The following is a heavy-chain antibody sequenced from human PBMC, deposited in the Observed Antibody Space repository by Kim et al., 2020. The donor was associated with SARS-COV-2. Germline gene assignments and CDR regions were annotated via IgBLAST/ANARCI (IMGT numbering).Heavy chain of an antibody. D-gene: IGHD2-2*01. CDR2: IKPDGSDK. J-gene: IGHJ6*03. CDR3: ARGRDFLVLPDHYYHMDV. CDR1: GFTFSLYW. V-gene: IGHV3-7*01. Sequence: GGSLRLSCAASGFTFSLYWVTWVRQAPGKGLEWVANIKPDGSDKFYVDSVKGRFTLSRDNAKNSLYLQMNSLRAEDTAVYYCARGRDFLVLPDHYYHMDVWGKGTTVTVSS.